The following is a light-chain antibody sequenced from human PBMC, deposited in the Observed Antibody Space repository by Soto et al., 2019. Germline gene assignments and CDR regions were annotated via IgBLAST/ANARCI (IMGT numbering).Light chain of an antibody. CDR3: QSYDSNLSDWV. CDR1: SSNIGSGYD. CDR2: GNT. Sequence: SVLTQPPSVSGAPGQRVTISCTGSSSNIGSGYDVHWYQQLPGTAPKLLIYGNTNRPSGVPDRFSGSKSGTSASLAITGLQAEDEADYYCQSYDSNLSDWVFGGGTKLTVL. J-gene: IGLJ3*02. V-gene: IGLV1-40*01.